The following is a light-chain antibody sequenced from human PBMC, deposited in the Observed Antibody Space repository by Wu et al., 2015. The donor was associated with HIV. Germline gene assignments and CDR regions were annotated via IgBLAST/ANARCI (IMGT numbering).Light chain of an antibody. J-gene: IGKJ2*01. V-gene: IGKV3-20*01. CDR2: GGS. Sequence: TXSCRASQSLLQSLSLVPAGNLGQAPRVVIYGGSTRATGIPDRFSGSASGTDFTLTISRLEPEDFAVYYCQQYDRSPPFYNFGQGTKLEIK. CDR3: QQYDRSPPFYN. CDR1: QSLLQS.